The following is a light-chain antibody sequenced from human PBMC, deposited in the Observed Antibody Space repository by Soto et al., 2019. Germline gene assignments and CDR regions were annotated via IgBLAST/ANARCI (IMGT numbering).Light chain of an antibody. CDR2: RVS. CDR1: QRINNY. CDR3: QQSDSLPYT. Sequence: DIQMTQSPSSLSASVGDRITIACRTSQRINNYLHWYQHKPGKAPKVLISRVSTLQSGVTSRFSGSGSETYFTLTISSLQPEDLATYDCQQSDSLPYTFGRGTKLEI. V-gene: IGKV1-39*01. J-gene: IGKJ2*01.